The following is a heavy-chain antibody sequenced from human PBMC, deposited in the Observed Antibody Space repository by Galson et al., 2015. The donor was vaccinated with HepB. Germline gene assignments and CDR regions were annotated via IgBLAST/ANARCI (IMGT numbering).Heavy chain of an antibody. V-gene: IGHV1-3*01. CDR1: GYTFTSYG. CDR2: INAGNGNT. Sequence: SVKVSCKASGYTFTSYGMHWVRQAPGQRLEWMGWINAGNGNTKYSQKFQGRVTITRDTSASTAYMELSSLRSEDTAVYYCARDYDFWSGLYYMDVWGKGTTVTVSS. CDR3: ARDYDFWSGLYYMDV. D-gene: IGHD3-3*01. J-gene: IGHJ6*03.